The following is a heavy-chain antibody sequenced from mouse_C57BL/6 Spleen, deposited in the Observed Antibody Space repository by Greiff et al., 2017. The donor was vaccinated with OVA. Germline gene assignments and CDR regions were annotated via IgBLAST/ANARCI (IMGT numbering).Heavy chain of an antibody. CDR1: GYSFTDYN. V-gene: IGHV1-39*01. CDR2: INPNYGTT. J-gene: IGHJ2*01. Sequence: EVQLQQSGPELVKPGASVKISCKASGYSFTDYNMNWVKQSNGKSLEWIGVINPNYGTTSYNQKFKGKATLTVDQSSSTTYMQLNSLTSEDSAVYYCARYDYYGSSYYFDYWGQGTTLTVSS. CDR3: ARYDYYGSSYYFDY. D-gene: IGHD1-1*01.